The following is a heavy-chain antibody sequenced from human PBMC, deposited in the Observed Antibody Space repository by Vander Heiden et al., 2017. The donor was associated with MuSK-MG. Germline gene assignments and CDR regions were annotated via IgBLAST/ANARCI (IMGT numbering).Heavy chain of an antibody. J-gene: IGHJ6*03. CDR1: GFTFSSYS. CDR2: IRSSRSYI. Sequence: EVQLVESGGGLVKPGGSLRLSCAASGFTFSSYSMNWVRQAPGKGREWVSSIRSSRSYIYYADSVKGRFTISRDNAKNSLYLQMNSLRAEDTAVDDGARDLWGKWSGSNKDVWGKGPT. CDR3: ARDLWGKWSGSNKDV. D-gene: IGHD2-15*01. V-gene: IGHV3-21*01.